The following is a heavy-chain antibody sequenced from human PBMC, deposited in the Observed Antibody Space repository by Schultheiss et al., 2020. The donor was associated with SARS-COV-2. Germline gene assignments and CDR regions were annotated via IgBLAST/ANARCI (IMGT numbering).Heavy chain of an antibody. V-gene: IGHV4-31*01. CDR1: GGSISSGGYY. J-gene: IGHJ6*03. D-gene: IGHD3-3*01. CDR3: ARGNPGVVTYYYMDV. Sequence: SETLSLTCTVSGGSISSGGYYWSWIRQHPGKGLEWIGYIYYSGSTYYNPSLKSLVTISVDTSKNQFSLKLSSVTAADTAVYYCARGNPGVVTYYYMDVWGKGTTVTVSS. CDR2: IYYSGST.